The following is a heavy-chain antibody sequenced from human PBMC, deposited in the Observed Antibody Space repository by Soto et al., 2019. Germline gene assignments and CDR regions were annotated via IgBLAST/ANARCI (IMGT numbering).Heavy chain of an antibody. CDR1: GFTFDDYA. J-gene: IGHJ4*02. Sequence: PGGSLRLSCAASGFTFDDYAMHWVRQAPGKGLEWVSGISWNSGSIGYADSVKGRFTISRDNAKNSLYLQMNSLRAEDTALYYCAKDHYDSSGYLFDYWGQGT. CDR2: ISWNSGSI. V-gene: IGHV3-9*01. D-gene: IGHD3-22*01. CDR3: AKDHYDSSGYLFDY.